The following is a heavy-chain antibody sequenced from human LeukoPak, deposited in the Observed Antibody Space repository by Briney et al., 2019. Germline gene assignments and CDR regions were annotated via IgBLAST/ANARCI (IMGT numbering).Heavy chain of an antibody. CDR1: GYSINNGYY. CDR3: ARHLITMIVHDAFDI. J-gene: IGHJ3*02. D-gene: IGHD3-22*01. V-gene: IGHV4-38-2*02. Sequence: SETLSLTCTVSGYSINNGYYWGWIRQPPGKGLEWIGSIYHSGSTYYNPSLKSRVTISVDTSKNQFSLKLSSVTAADTAVYYCARHLITMIVHDAFDIWGQGTMVTVSS. CDR2: IYHSGST.